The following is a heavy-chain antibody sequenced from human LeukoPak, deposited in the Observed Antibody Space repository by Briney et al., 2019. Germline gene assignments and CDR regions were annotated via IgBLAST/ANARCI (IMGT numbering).Heavy chain of an antibody. J-gene: IGHJ4*02. CDR1: GYTFTSYG. Sequence: ASVKVSCKASGYTFTSYGISWVRQAPGQGREWMGWISAYNGYTKYAQKFQGRVTMTRDTSTSTAYMELRSLRSDDTAVYFCARDGHRMYYYESSDYRFDSWGQGTLVTVSS. V-gene: IGHV1-18*01. CDR2: ISAYNGYT. CDR3: ARDGHRMYYYESSDYRFDS. D-gene: IGHD3-22*01.